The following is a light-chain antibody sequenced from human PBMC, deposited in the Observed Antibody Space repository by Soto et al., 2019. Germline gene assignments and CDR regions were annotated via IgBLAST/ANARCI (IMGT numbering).Light chain of an antibody. CDR1: RSDVGGYNY. CDR2: EVN. V-gene: IGLV2-8*01. Sequence: QSALTQPPSASGSPGQSVTISCTGTRSDVGGYNYIAWYQHHPGKAPKLIIYEVNRRPSGVPDRFSGSKSGNTASLTVSGLQAEDEADYYCTSYAGSNNRGVFGSGTKLTVL. CDR3: TSYAGSNNRGV. J-gene: IGLJ1*01.